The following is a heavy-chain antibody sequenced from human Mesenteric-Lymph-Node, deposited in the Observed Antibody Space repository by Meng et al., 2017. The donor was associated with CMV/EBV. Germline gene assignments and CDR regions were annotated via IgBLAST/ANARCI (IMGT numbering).Heavy chain of an antibody. CDR3: ARGLYDFWSGYSDAFDI. CDR2: INHSGTT. V-gene: IGHV4-34*01. J-gene: IGHJ3*02. CDR1: GGSFSGYY. Sequence: SETLSLTCAVYGGSFSGYYWSWIRQPPGKGLEWIGEINHSGTTYYNPSLKSRVTISVDTSKNQFSLKLSSVTAADTAVYYWARGLYDFWSGYSDAFDIWGQGTMVTVSS. D-gene: IGHD3-3*01.